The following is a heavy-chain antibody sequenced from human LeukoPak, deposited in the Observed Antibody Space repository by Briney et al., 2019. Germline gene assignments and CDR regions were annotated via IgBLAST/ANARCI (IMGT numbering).Heavy chain of an antibody. D-gene: IGHD2-15*01. J-gene: IGHJ4*02. Sequence: GESLKISCQGSGFSFSTYWIGWVRQMPGKGLEWMGIIYPSNSDTRYSPSFQGQVTISADKSISAAYLQWSSLRASDTAMYYCARAGGFDYWGQGTLVTVSS. CDR3: ARAGGFDY. CDR1: GFSFSTYW. CDR2: IYPSNSDT. V-gene: IGHV5-51*01.